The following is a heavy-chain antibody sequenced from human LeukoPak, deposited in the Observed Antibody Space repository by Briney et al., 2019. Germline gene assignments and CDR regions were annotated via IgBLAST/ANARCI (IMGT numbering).Heavy chain of an antibody. Sequence: GESLKISCQGSGYSFTSYWIGWERQMPGKGLEWRGIIYPGDSDTRYSPSFQGQVTISDDKSISTAYLQWSSLKASDTAIYYCARRGYSYAFDYWGQGTLVTVSS. J-gene: IGHJ4*02. V-gene: IGHV5-51*01. CDR1: GYSFTSYW. CDR2: IYPGDSDT. D-gene: IGHD5-18*01. CDR3: ARRGYSYAFDY.